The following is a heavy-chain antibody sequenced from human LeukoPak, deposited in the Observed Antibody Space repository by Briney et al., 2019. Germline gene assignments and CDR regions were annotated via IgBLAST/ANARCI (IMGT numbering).Heavy chain of an antibody. Sequence: LRLSCAASGFTFSSYSMNWVRQPPGKGLEWIGEINHSGSTNYNPSLKSRVTISVDTSKNQFSLKLSSVTAADTAVYYCARGVRGRYFDWLFKYYFDYWGQGTLVTVSS. CDR3: ARGVRGRYFDWLFKYYFDY. CDR1: GFTFSSYS. D-gene: IGHD3-9*01. J-gene: IGHJ4*02. CDR2: INHSGST. V-gene: IGHV4-34*01.